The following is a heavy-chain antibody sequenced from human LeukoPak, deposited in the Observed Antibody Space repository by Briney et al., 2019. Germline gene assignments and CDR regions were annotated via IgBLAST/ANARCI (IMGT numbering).Heavy chain of an antibody. CDR3: ARDIGGDYFDY. V-gene: IGHV3-21*01. CDR2: ISSSSSYI. Sequence: PGGALRLSCAASGFTFSSYSMNWVRQAPGRGLECVSSISSSSSYIYYADSVKGRFTISRDNAKNSLYLQMNSLRAEDTAVYYCARDIGGDYFDYWGQGTLVTVSS. D-gene: IGHD2-21*01. J-gene: IGHJ4*02. CDR1: GFTFSSYS.